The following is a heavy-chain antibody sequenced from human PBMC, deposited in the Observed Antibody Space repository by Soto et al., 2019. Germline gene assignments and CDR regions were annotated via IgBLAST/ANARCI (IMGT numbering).Heavy chain of an antibody. CDR2: INHSGST. V-gene: IGHV4-4*02. CDR1: GGSISSSNW. CDR3: ARGQWLVDIEVVPAALNWLAP. D-gene: IGHD2-2*03. Sequence: LSLTCAVSGGSISSSNWWSWVRQPPGKGLEWIGEINHSGSTNYNPSLKSRVTISVDTSKNQFSMKLSSVTAADTAVYYCARGQWLVDIEVVPAALNWLAPPGQATPVHVSS. J-gene: IGHJ5*02.